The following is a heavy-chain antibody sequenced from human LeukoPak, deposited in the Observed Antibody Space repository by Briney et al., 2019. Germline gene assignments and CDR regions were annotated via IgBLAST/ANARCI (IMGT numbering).Heavy chain of an antibody. J-gene: IGHJ3*02. D-gene: IGHD1-26*01. CDR3: ARRQGRRGIVGPTILKGAFDI. CDR1: GFTVSTNY. V-gene: IGHV3-53*01. Sequence: GGSLRLSCAATGFTVSTNYMSWVRQAPGKGLEWVSVIYSGGRTYYADSVKGRFTISRDNAKNSLYLKMNSLRAEDTAVYYCARRQGRRGIVGPTILKGAFDIWGQGTKVTASS. CDR2: IYSGGRT.